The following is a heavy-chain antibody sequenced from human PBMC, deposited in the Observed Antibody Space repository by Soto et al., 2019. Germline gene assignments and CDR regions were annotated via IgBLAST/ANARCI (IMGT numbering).Heavy chain of an antibody. Sequence: QLQLQESGPGLVKPSETLSLTCTVSGGSFRSGTYYWGWIRQSPGKGLEWIGNGFHTGTPHYNPSLKSRVTISVDTSNNECSLRLSSVTAAETGVYYCARLDYGNGMDVWGQGTTVTVSS. CDR3: ARLDYGNGMDV. V-gene: IGHV4-39*01. CDR1: GGSFRSGTYY. J-gene: IGHJ6*02. D-gene: IGHD3-10*01. CDR2: GFHTGTP.